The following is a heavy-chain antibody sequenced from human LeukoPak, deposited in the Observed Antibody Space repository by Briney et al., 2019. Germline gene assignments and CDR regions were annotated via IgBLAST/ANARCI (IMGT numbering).Heavy chain of an antibody. CDR1: GLTVSSNS. V-gene: IGHV3-53*01. CDR3: ARRAGAYSRPYDY. CDR2: IYSGGST. D-gene: IGHD4/OR15-4a*01. J-gene: IGHJ4*02. Sequence: PGGSLRLSCAASGLTVSSNSMSWVRQAPGKGLEWVSFIYSGGSTYYADSVKGRFTISRDNSKNTLYLQMNSLRADDTAVYYCARRAGAYSRPYDYWGQGTLVTVSS.